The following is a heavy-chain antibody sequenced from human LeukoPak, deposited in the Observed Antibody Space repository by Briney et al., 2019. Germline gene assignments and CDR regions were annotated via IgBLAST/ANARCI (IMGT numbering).Heavy chain of an antibody. CDR2: ISGSGGST. CDR1: GFTFSSYA. V-gene: IGHV3-23*01. CDR3: AKRHCGGDCYSDY. J-gene: IGHJ4*02. Sequence: GGSPRLSCAASGFTFSSYAMSWVRQAPGKGLEWVSAISGSGGSTYYADSVKGRFTISRDNSKNTLYLQMNSLRAEDTAVYYCAKRHCGGDCYSDYWGQGTLVTVSS. D-gene: IGHD2-21*02.